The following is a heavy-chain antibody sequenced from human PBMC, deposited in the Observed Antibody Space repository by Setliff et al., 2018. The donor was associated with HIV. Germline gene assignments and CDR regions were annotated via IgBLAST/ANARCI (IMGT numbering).Heavy chain of an antibody. J-gene: IGHJ6*03. D-gene: IGHD3-22*01. CDR2: INWNGRST. V-gene: IGHV3-20*04. CDR3: ARGGEYYSDSGGIYYYMDV. Sequence: PGGSLRLSCEASGFTFDDYGMNWVRQAPGKGLEWVSGINWNGRSTGDADFVKSRLTISRNNAKNSRYLQMNSLGAEATALYCCARGGEYYSDSGGIYYYMDVWGKGTTVTVSS. CDR1: GFTFDDYG.